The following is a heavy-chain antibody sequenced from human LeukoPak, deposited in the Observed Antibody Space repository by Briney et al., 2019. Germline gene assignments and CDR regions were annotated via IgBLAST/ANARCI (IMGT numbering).Heavy chain of an antibody. V-gene: IGHV3-66*04. CDR2: TYSGGYT. D-gene: IGHD6-19*01. J-gene: IGHJ4*02. Sequence: GGSLRVSCAASGFIVSNNYMSWVRQAPGKGLEWISVTYSGGYTSYSDSVKGRFAIFRDNSKNTLYLQMNSLKDEDTAVYYCAKRSPVAVWGQGTLVTVSS. CDR3: AKRSPVAV. CDR1: GFIVSNNY.